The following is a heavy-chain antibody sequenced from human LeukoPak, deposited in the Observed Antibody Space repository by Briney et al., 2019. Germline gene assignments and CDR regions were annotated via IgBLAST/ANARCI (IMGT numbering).Heavy chain of an antibody. Sequence: PSETLSLTCTVSGGSISSYYWSWIRQPPGKGLEWIGYIYYSGSTNYKPSLKSRVTISVETSKNQFSLKLRSVTAADTAVYYCAREGGSYYDYVWGSYPPRGAFDIWGQGTMVTVSS. J-gene: IGHJ3*02. CDR3: AREGGSYYDYVWGSYPPRGAFDI. D-gene: IGHD3-16*01. CDR2: IYYSGST. CDR1: GGSISSYY. V-gene: IGHV4-59*01.